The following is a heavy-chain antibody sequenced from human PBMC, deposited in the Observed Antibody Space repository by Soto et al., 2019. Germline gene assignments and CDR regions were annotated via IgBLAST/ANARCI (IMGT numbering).Heavy chain of an antibody. Sequence: ETLSLTCTVSAVSTSNDYYFWSWIRQPPGKGVEWIGYIHYSGTTNYNPSVMSRVTISVDTSKNQLSLNLSSVTAADTAVYYCARGRREYCTNGVCYTFVPDWGQGTLVTVSS. CDR2: IHYSGTT. CDR1: AVSTSNDYYF. V-gene: IGHV4-61*01. J-gene: IGHJ4*02. D-gene: IGHD2-8*01. CDR3: ARGRREYCTNGVCYTFVPD.